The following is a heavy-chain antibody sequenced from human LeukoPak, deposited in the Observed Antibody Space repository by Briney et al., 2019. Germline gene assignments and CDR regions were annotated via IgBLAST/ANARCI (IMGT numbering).Heavy chain of an antibody. CDR2: ISGSGGST. CDR3: VRDRRYNYGYSYDYYGMDV. CDR1: GFTFSSYA. V-gene: IGHV3-23*01. J-gene: IGHJ6*02. D-gene: IGHD5-18*01. Sequence: GGSLRLSCAASGFTFSSYAMSWVRQAPGKGLEWVSAISGSGGSTYYADSVKGRFTISRDNAKSSLYLQMNTLRAEDTAVYYCVRDRRYNYGYSYDYYGMDVWSQGTTVTVSS.